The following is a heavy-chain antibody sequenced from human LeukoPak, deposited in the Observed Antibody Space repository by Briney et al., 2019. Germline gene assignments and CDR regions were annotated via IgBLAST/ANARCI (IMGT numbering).Heavy chain of an antibody. CDR3: ARDMRRDGYTVQGY. V-gene: IGHV1-2*06. CDR2: INPNSGGK. CDR1: GYTFTGYY. Sequence: ASVKVSCKASGYTFTGYYMHWVRQAPGQGLEWMGRINPNSGGKNYAQKFQGRVTMTRDTSISTAYMELSRLRSDDTAVYYCARDMRRDGYTVQGYWGQGTLVTVSS. D-gene: IGHD5-24*01. J-gene: IGHJ4*02.